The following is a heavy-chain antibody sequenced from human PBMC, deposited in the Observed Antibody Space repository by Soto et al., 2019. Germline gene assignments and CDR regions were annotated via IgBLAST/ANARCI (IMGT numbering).Heavy chain of an antibody. Sequence: PSETLSLTXTVSGGSISSYYWSWIRQPPGKGLEWIGYIYYSGSTNYNPSLKSRVTISVDTSKNQFSLKLSSVTAADTAVYYCARVGYYDYVWGSYRQKGGAFDIWGQGTMVTVSS. J-gene: IGHJ3*02. CDR2: IYYSGST. CDR3: ARVGYYDYVWGSYRQKGGAFDI. CDR1: GGSISSYY. D-gene: IGHD3-16*02. V-gene: IGHV4-59*01.